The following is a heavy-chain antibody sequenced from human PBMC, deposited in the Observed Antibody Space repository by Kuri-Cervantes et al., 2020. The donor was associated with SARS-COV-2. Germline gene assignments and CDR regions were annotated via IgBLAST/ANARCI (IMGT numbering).Heavy chain of an antibody. CDR2: GHYSGKT. J-gene: IGHJ4*02. CDR3: ARGGFXXGYHDFDY. Sequence: SETLSLTCIVSGGSISTYYWTWIRQPPGKGLEWIGYGHYSGKTDYNPSLKSRVTISVDSSRNQVFLNMNSVTAADTAMYYCARGGFXXGYHDFDYWGQGILVTVSS. D-gene: IGHD3-16*01. V-gene: IGHV4-59*01. CDR1: GGSISTYY.